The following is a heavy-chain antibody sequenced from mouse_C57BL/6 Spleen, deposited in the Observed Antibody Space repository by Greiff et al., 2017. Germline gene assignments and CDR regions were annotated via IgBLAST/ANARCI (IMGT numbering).Heavy chain of an antibody. Sequence: QVQLQQSGPGLVQPSQSLSITCTVSGFSLTSYGVHWVRQSPGKGLEWLGVIWRGGSTDYNAAFMSRLSITKDNSKSQVFFKMNSLQADDTAIYYCARSNWGGVYYYAMDYWGQGTSVTVSS. CDR1: GFSLTSYG. J-gene: IGHJ4*01. CDR3: ARSNWGGVYYYAMDY. CDR2: IWRGGST. D-gene: IGHD4-1*01. V-gene: IGHV2-5*01.